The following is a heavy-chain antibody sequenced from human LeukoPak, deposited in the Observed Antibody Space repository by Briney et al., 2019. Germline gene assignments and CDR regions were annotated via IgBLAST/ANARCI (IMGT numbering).Heavy chain of an antibody. CDR3: VRGGDYGSAYDYFRY. CDR2: IYYSGST. D-gene: IGHD5-12*01. Sequence: SQTLSLTCTVSGDSISSGGYYWSWIRQHPGKGLEWIGYIYYSGSTYYNPSLKSRVTISVDTSKNQFSLKLTSVTAADTAVYYCVRGGDYGSAYDYFRYWGQGTLVSVSS. CDR1: GDSISSGGYY. V-gene: IGHV4-31*03. J-gene: IGHJ4*02.